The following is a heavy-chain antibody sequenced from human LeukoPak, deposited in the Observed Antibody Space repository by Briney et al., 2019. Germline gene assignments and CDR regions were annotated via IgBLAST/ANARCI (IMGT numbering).Heavy chain of an antibody. CDR2: IIPIFGTA. J-gene: IGHJ6*02. CDR1: GGTFSSYA. D-gene: IGHD6-13*01. V-gene: IGHV1-69*13. CDR3: ARDRKGGIAEDPYGMDV. Sequence: SVKVSCKASGGTFSSYAISWVRQAPGQGLEWMGGIIPIFGTANYAQKFQGRVTITADESTSTAYMELSSLRSEDTAVYYCARDRKGGIAEDPYGMDVWGQGTTVTVSS.